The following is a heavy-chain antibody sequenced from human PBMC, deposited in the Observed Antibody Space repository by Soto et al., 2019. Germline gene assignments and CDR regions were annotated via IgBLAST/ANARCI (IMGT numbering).Heavy chain of an antibody. CDR3: ARDGDYYDSSGYYAEYFQH. CDR2: IYYSGST. V-gene: IGHV4-30-4*01. Sequence: PSETLSLTCTVSGGSISSGDYYWSWIRQPPGKGLEWIGYIYYSGSTYYNPSLKSRVTISVDTSKNQFSLKLSSVTAADTAVYYCARDGDYYDSSGYYAEYFQHWGQGLLVTVSS. J-gene: IGHJ1*01. D-gene: IGHD3-22*01. CDR1: GGSISSGDYY.